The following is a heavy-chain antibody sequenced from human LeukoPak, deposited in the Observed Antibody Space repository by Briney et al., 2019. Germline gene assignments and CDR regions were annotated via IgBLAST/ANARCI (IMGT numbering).Heavy chain of an antibody. V-gene: IGHV3-7*01. CDR3: SGRDSSRSPWAY. D-gene: IGHD2-2*01. Sequence: PGGSLRLSCAAYGFPFSSFWMNWVSQTPGRGLEWLANIRPDGSEQYYVDSVRGRFTISRDNAKNSVYLDMNNLRVDDTGVYYCSGRDSSRSPWAYWGQGTLVSVSS. J-gene: IGHJ4*02. CDR2: IRPDGSEQ. CDR1: GFPFSSFW.